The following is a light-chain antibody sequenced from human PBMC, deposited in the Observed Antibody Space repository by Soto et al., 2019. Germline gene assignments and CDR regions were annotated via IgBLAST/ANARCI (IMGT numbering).Light chain of an antibody. Sequence: ERVMTQSPATLSVSPGERATLSCRASQSVGSNLAWYQQKPGQAPRLLIFGASSRATGVPARFSGSGSGTEFTLTINSLQSEDLAVYFCQQYDNLPLTFGPGTKVDTK. CDR2: GAS. CDR1: QSVGSN. J-gene: IGKJ3*01. CDR3: QQYDNLPLT. V-gene: IGKV3-15*01.